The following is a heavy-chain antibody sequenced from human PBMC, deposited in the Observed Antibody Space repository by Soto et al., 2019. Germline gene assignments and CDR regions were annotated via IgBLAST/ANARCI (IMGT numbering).Heavy chain of an antibody. CDR2: IIPILGIA. Sequence: QVQLVQSGAEVKKPGSSVKVSCKASGGTFSSYTISWVRQAPGQGLEWMGRIIPILGIANYAQKFQGRVTITADKSTSXAYMELSSLRSEDTAVYYCARDGLGPFGSYYGMDVWGQGTTVTVSS. CDR3: ARDGLGPFGSYYGMDV. V-gene: IGHV1-69*08. CDR1: GGTFSSYT. J-gene: IGHJ6*02. D-gene: IGHD3-16*01.